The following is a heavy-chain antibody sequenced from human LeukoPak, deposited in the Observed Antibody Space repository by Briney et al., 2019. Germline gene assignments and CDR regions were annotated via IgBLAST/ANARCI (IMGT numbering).Heavy chain of an antibody. CDR1: GFTFSSYA. V-gene: IGHV3-23*01. CDR2: ISGSGGST. D-gene: IGHD3-9*01. Sequence: GGSLRLSCAASGFTFSSYAMSWVRQAPGKGLEWVSAISGSGGSTYYADSVKGRFTISRDNSKNTLYLQMNSLRAEDTAVYYCAKVPTVLRYFDWLGGGSYFDYWGQGTLVTVSS. J-gene: IGHJ4*02. CDR3: AKVPTVLRYFDWLGGGSYFDY.